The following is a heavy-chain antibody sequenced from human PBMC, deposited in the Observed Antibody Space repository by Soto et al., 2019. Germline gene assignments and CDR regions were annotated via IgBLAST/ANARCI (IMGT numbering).Heavy chain of an antibody. J-gene: IGHJ3*02. D-gene: IGHD2-2*01. Sequence: NPSETLSLTCTVSGGSISSYYWSWIRQPAGKGLEWIGRIYTSGSTNYNPSLKSRVTMSVDTSKNQFSLKLSSVTAADTAVYYCARVRTNDYAEAFDIWGQGTMVTVSS. V-gene: IGHV4-4*07. CDR1: GGSISSYY. CDR2: IYTSGST. CDR3: ARVRTNDYAEAFDI.